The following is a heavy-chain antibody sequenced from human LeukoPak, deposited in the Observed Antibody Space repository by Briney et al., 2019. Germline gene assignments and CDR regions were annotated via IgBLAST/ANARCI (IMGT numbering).Heavy chain of an antibody. CDR2: IYYSGST. Sequence: PSETLSLTCTVSGGSISSHYWSWIRQPPGKGLEWIGYIYYSGSTNCNPSLKSRVTISVDTSKNQFSLKLSSVTAADTAVYYCARKRIRDAFDIWGQGTMVTVSS. CDR1: GGSISSHY. V-gene: IGHV4-59*11. D-gene: IGHD2/OR15-2a*01. J-gene: IGHJ3*02. CDR3: ARKRIRDAFDI.